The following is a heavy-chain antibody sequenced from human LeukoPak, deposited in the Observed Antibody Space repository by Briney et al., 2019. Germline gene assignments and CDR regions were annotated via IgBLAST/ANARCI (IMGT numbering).Heavy chain of an antibody. J-gene: IGHJ4*02. Sequence: PSETLSLTCTVSGGSINDYYWNWLRQPPGKGLEWIGYIYNRGATNSNPSLKSRVTTSMDTSRKQFSLRLSSVSAADTAVYYCAGVFSGRHPSEIWGQGTLVTVSS. CDR1: GGSINDYY. CDR3: AGVFSGRHPSEI. V-gene: IGHV4-59*03. D-gene: IGHD3-10*01. CDR2: IYNRGAT.